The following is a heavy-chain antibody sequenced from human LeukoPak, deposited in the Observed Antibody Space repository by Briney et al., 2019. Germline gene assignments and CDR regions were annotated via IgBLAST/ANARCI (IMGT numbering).Heavy chain of an antibody. CDR3: ARDDILTGSIY. CDR1: GGPITSGDYY. CDR2: IYYSGST. J-gene: IGHJ4*02. Sequence: SETLSLTCTVSGGPITSGDYYWSWIRQHPGKGLEWIGYIYYSGSTYYNPSLKSRATISVDTSKNQFSLKVYSVTAADTAVYYCARDDILTGSIYWGQGTLVTVSS. V-gene: IGHV4-31*03. D-gene: IGHD3-9*01.